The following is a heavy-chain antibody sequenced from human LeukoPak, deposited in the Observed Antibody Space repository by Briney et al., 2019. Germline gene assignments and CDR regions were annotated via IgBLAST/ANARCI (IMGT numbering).Heavy chain of an antibody. V-gene: IGHV3-30*04. CDR3: ARDQPYFDS. CDR1: GFAFSSYA. Sequence: GGSLRLSCAASGFAFSSYAMHWVRQAPDKGLEWVAVISYDGTDKYYADSVKGRFTISGDNSKNMLYLQMNSLRAEDTAVYFCARDQPYFDSWGQGTLVTVSS. J-gene: IGHJ4*02. CDR2: ISYDGTDK.